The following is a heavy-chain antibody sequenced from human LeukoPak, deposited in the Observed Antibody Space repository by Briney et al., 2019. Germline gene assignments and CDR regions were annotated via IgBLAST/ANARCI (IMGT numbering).Heavy chain of an antibody. D-gene: IGHD4-23*01. CDR3: ARAGRVGLRWVWYFDL. V-gene: IGHV1-24*01. CDR2: FDPEDGET. J-gene: IGHJ2*01. Sequence: ASVKVSCKVSGYTLTELSMHWVRQAPGKGLEWMGGFDPEDGETIYAQKFQGRVTMTEDTSTDTAYMELSSLRSEDTAVYYCARAGRVGLRWVWYFDLWGRGTLVTVSS. CDR1: GYTLTELS.